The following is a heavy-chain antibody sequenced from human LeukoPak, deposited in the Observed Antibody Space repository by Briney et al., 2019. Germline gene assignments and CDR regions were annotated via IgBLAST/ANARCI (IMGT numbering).Heavy chain of an antibody. CDR3: AKDGDWRPAAD. D-gene: IGHD2-2*01. J-gene: IGHJ4*02. Sequence: PGGSLRLSCAASGFTFSTSAMSWVRQAPGKGPEWVSAISKGFTYYADSVKGRFTISRGNSKNTLYLQMNSLTAEDTALYYCAKDGDWRPAADWGQGTLVTVSS. V-gene: IGHV3-23*01. CDR1: GFTFSTSA. CDR2: ISKGFT.